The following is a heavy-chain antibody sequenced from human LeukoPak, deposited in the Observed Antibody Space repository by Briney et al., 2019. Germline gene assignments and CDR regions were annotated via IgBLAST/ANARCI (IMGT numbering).Heavy chain of an antibody. D-gene: IGHD3-10*01. V-gene: IGHV4-30-2*01. J-gene: IGHJ5*01. CDR2: IYDRGPA. CDR1: GYAITSGGFS. Sequence: SSQTLSLTCTVSGYAITSGGFSWNWIRQPPGKGLEWIGCIYDRGPAYYNPSLKSRFTISVDRPKNQFFLNVTSLTAADTAVYYCARSRQASGLFNSWGQGTLVVVSS. CDR3: ARSRQASGLFNS.